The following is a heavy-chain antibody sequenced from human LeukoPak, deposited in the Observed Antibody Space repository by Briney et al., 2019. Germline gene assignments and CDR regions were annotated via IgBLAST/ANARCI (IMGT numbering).Heavy chain of an antibody. CDR1: GGTFSSYA. CDR2: ISAYNGNT. V-gene: IGHV1-18*01. J-gene: IGHJ4*02. D-gene: IGHD1-26*01. Sequence: ASVKVSCKASGGTFSSYAISWVRQAPGQGLEWMGWISAYNGNTNYAQKLQGRVTMTTDTSTSTAYMELRSLGSDDTAVYYCARDLAYSGSPDYWGQGTPVTVSS. CDR3: ARDLAYSGSPDY.